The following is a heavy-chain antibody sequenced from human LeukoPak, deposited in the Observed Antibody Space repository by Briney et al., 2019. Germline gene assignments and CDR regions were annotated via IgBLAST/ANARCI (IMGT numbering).Heavy chain of an antibody. CDR1: GFTVSSNY. CDR3: AKAGDYVYYYYGMDV. J-gene: IGHJ6*02. CDR2: IYSGGST. D-gene: IGHD4-17*01. Sequence: GGSLRLSCAASGFTVSSNYMSWVRQAPGKGLEWVSVIYSGGSTYYADSVKGRFTISRDNSKNTLYLQMNSLRAEDTAVYYCAKAGDYVYYYYGMDVWGQGTTVTVSS. V-gene: IGHV3-53*01.